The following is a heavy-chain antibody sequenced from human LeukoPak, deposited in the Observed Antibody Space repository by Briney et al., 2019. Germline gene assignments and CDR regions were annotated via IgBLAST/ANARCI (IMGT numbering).Heavy chain of an antibody. CDR3: ARDPKYYDFRPLDY. D-gene: IGHD3-3*01. CDR2: IYHSGST. CDR1: GGSISSGGYY. Sequence: SQTLSLTCTVSGGSISSGGYYWSWIRQPPGKGLEWIGYIYHSGSTYYNPSLKSRVTISVDRSKNQFSLKLSSVTAADTAVYYCARDPKYYDFRPLDYWGQGTLVTVSS. V-gene: IGHV4-30-2*01. J-gene: IGHJ4*02.